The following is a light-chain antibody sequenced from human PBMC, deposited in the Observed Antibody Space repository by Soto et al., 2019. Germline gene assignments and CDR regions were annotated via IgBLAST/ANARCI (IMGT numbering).Light chain of an antibody. CDR1: QSISSY. CDR2: AAS. J-gene: IGKJ2*01. CDR3: QQSYSTLYT. V-gene: IGKV1-39*01. Sequence: DIQMTPSPSSLSASVGDRVTITCRASQSISSYLNWYQQKPGKAPKLLIYAASSLQSGVPSRFSGSGSGTDFTLSISILQPEDFATYYCQQSYSTLYTFGQGNKLEIK.